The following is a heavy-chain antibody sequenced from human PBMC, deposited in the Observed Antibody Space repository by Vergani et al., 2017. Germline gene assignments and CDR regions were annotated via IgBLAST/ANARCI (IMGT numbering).Heavy chain of an antibody. CDR3: AGAAGRVVVPAAMYNWFDP. D-gene: IGHD2-2*01. J-gene: IGHJ5*02. Sequence: QVQLVQSGAEVKKPGSSVKVSCKASGGTFSSYTISWVRQAPGQGLEWMGRIIPILGIANYAQKFQGRVTITADKSTSTAYMELSSLRSEDTAVYYCAGAAGRVVVPAAMYNWFDPWGQGTLVTVSS. V-gene: IGHV1-69*02. CDR2: IIPILGIA. CDR1: GGTFSSYT.